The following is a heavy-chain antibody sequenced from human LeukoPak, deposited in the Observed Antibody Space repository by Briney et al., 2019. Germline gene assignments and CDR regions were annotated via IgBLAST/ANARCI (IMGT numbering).Heavy chain of an antibody. CDR1: GGSMNNYY. CDR2: VYQTGDT. CDR3: ARHPFSAPFDY. Sequence: PSETLSLTCTVSGGSMNNYYWSWFRRPPGKGLGWIAYVYQTGDTRYNPSLKSRLSISLDTSKNQFSLQLRSVTATDTAVYYCARHPFSAPFDYWGQGILVTVSS. D-gene: IGHD6-19*01. J-gene: IGHJ4*02. V-gene: IGHV4-59*08.